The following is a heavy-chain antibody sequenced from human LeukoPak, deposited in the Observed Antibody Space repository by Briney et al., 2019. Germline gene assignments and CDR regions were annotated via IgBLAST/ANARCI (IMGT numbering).Heavy chain of an antibody. J-gene: IGHJ4*02. CDR3: ARFRTAMQLWKGYYFDY. CDR2: IKQDGREK. D-gene: IGHD5-18*01. V-gene: IGHV3-7*01. Sequence: GGSLRLSCAASGFTFSSYWMSWVRQAPGKGLEWVANIKQDGREKYYVDSVKGRFTISRDNAKNSLYLQMKSLRAEDTAVHYCARFRTAMQLWKGYYFDYWGQGTRVTVSS. CDR1: GFTFSSYW.